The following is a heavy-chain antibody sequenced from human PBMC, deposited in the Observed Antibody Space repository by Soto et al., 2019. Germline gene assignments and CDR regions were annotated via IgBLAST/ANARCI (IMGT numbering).Heavy chain of an antibody. CDR3: ARERFRLGELSLIGYFDY. CDR1: GFTFTSYA. D-gene: IGHD3-16*02. CDR2: ISYDGINE. V-gene: IGHV3-30*15. Sequence: QVQLVESGGSVVQPGRSLRLSCEASGFTFTSYAMHWVRQAPGKGLELVAVISYDGINEYYADSVKGRFTISRDNSKNALVLQMSSLRVEDAAVYSSARERFRLGELSLIGYFDYWGQGPLVTVSS. J-gene: IGHJ4*02.